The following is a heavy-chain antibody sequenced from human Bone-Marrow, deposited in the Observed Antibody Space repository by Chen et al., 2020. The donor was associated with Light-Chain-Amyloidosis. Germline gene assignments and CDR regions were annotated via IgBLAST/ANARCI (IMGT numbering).Heavy chain of an antibody. CDR3: ARRRDGYNFDY. V-gene: IGHV5-51*01. CDR1: GYTFPNYW. J-gene: IGHJ4*02. CDR2: IYPDDSDA. Sequence: EVQLEQSGPEVKKPGESLKSSCKGSGYTFPNYWIGWVRQTPGKGLEWMGVIYPDDSDARYSPSFEGQVTISADKSITTAYLQWRSLKASDTAMYYCARRRDGYNFDYWGQGTLVTVSS. D-gene: IGHD5-12*01.